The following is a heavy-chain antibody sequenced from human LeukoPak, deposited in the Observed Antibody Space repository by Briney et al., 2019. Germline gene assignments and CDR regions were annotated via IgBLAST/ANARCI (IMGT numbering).Heavy chain of an antibody. V-gene: IGHV3-23*01. CDR2: ISGSGGST. CDR3: AKAVAGTSYFDY. J-gene: IGHJ4*02. CDR1: GFTLSSYA. Sequence: GGSLRLSCAASGFTLSSYAMSWVRQGPGKGLEWVSAISGSGGSTYYADSVKGRFTISRDNSKNTLYLQMNSLRAEDTAVYYCAKAVAGTSYFDYWGQGTLVTVSS. D-gene: IGHD6-19*01.